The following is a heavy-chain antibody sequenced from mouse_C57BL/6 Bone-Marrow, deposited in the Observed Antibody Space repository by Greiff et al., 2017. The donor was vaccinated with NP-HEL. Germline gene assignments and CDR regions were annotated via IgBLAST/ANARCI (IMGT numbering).Heavy chain of an antibody. CDR1: GYTFTSYT. J-gene: IGHJ2*01. CDR3: ARYDYDGSY. V-gene: IGHV1-4*01. Sequence: QVQLKESGAELARPGASVKMSCKASGYTFTSYTMHWVKQRPGQGLEWIGYINPSSGYTKYNQKFKDKATLTADKSSSTAYMQLSSLTSEDSAVYYCARYDYDGSYWGQGTTLTVSS. D-gene: IGHD2-4*01. CDR2: INPSSGYT.